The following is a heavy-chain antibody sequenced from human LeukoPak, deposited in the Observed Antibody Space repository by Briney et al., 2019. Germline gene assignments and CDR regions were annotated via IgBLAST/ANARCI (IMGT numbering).Heavy chain of an antibody. CDR1: GYTFTAYY. V-gene: IGHV1-2*06. CDR2: ISPNSDGT. Sequence: ASVKVSCKASGYTFTAYYIHWVRQAPGQGLEWMGRISPNSDGTDYAQKFQGRVTMTTDTSTSTAYMELRSLRSDDTAVYYCARGGIAAAGADDYYYYMDVWGKGTTVTVSS. CDR3: ARGGIAAAGADDYYYYMDV. J-gene: IGHJ6*03. D-gene: IGHD6-13*01.